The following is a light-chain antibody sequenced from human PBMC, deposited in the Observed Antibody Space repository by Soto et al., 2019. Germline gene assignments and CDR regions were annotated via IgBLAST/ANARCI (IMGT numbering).Light chain of an antibody. CDR3: QQSYSTPRT. CDR1: QSISSY. Sequence: DIQLPQSPSSLSASVGDRVSITCRASQSISSYLNWYQQKPGKAPRLLIYAASSLHSGVPSRFSASGSGTDFTLTISSLQPEDFATYYCQQSYSTPRTFGQGTKVDIK. V-gene: IGKV1-39*01. J-gene: IGKJ1*01. CDR2: AAS.